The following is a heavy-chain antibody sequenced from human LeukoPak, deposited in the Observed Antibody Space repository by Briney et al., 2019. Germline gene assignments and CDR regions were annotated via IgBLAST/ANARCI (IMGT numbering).Heavy chain of an antibody. CDR3: ARQPPHYYASSGPTGYFDY. CDR2: IYYSGST. Sequence: SETLSLTCTVSGGSISSYYGSWIRQPPGKGLEWIGYIYYSGSTNYNPSLKSRVTISVDTSKNQLSLKLSSVTAADTAVYYCARQPPHYYASSGPTGYFDYWGQGTLVTVSS. CDR1: GGSISSYY. J-gene: IGHJ4*02. V-gene: IGHV4-59*08. D-gene: IGHD3-22*01.